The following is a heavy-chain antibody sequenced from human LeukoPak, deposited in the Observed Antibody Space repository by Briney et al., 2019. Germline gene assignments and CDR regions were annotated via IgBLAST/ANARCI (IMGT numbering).Heavy chain of an antibody. CDR3: AKDLGRIQTYGMDV. Sequence: GGSLRLSCAASGFTFSSYAMSWVRQAPGKGLEWVSAISGSGGSTYYADSVKGRFTISRDDSKNTLYLQMNSLRAEDTAVYYCAKDLGRIQTYGMDVWGQGTTVTVSS. J-gene: IGHJ6*02. CDR2: ISGSGGST. V-gene: IGHV3-23*01. CDR1: GFTFSSYA.